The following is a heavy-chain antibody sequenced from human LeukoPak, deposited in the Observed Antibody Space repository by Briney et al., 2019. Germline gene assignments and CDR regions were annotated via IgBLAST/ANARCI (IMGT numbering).Heavy chain of an antibody. Sequence: TSSETLSLTCTVSGGSIRSSSYYWGWIRQPPGKGLEWIGSIYYSGSSYYNPSLKSRVTISVDTSKNQFSLKLSSVTAADTAVYYCARVKSQIVATIPTLGAFDIWGQGTMVTVSS. D-gene: IGHD5-12*01. V-gene: IGHV4-39*07. CDR3: ARVKSQIVATIPTLGAFDI. CDR2: IYYSGSS. CDR1: GGSIRSSSYY. J-gene: IGHJ3*02.